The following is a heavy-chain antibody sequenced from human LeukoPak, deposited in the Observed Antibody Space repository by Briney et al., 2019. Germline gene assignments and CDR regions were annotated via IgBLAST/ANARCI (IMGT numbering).Heavy chain of an antibody. Sequence: SETLSLTCAVYGGSFSGYYWSWIRQPPGKGLEWIGEINHSGSTNYNPSLKSRITIPVDTSKNQFSLKLSSVTAADTAVYYCARGRWNTALFWGQGTLVTVSS. J-gene: IGHJ4*02. CDR1: GGSFSGYY. D-gene: IGHD5-18*01. CDR2: INHSGST. CDR3: ARGRWNTALF. V-gene: IGHV4-34*01.